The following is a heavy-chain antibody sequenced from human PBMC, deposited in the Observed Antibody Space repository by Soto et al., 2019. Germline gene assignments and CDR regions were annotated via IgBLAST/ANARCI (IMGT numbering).Heavy chain of an antibody. J-gene: IGHJ5*02. Sequence: ESGGGVVRPGGPLRFSCEAPGFTFDDYGRSWVRQLPGKGLEWVGGINCKGDRSGHADPVKARFTISRDNAKNSLYLQMNSLRAEDTAFYHCAREVEGSTGTKLFDPWGQGTLVTVSS. CDR1: GFTFDDYG. D-gene: IGHD1-1*01. V-gene: IGHV3-20*01. CDR3: AREVEGSTGTKLFDP. CDR2: INCKGDRS.